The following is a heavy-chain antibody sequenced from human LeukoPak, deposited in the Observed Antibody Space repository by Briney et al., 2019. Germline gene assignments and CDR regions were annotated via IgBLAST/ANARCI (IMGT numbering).Heavy chain of an antibody. D-gene: IGHD2/OR15-2a*01. CDR3: VKDLRSDFMGVLSRYLSY. CDR1: GFTFSSFA. J-gene: IGHJ4*02. V-gene: IGHV3-64D*09. Sequence: GGSLRLSCSASGFTFSSFAMHWVRQAPGKGLEYVAAISRNGGSTYYADSVKGRFTISRDNSKNTLYLQMSSLRAEDTAVYLCVKDLRSDFMGVLSRYLSYWGQGNLVTVSS. CDR2: ISRNGGST.